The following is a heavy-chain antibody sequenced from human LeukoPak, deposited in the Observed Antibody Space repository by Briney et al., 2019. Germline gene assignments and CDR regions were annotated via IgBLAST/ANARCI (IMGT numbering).Heavy chain of an antibody. Sequence: SETLSLTCTVYGGSISSYYWSWIRQPPGKGLEWIGYIYYSGSTIYNPSLKSRLTISVDTSKNQFSLKLSSVTAADTALYYCARTTGNLLRMDVWGQGTTVTVSS. CDR2: IYYSGST. J-gene: IGHJ6*02. CDR1: GGSISSYY. CDR3: ARTTGNLLRMDV. V-gene: IGHV4-59*08. D-gene: IGHD4-11*01.